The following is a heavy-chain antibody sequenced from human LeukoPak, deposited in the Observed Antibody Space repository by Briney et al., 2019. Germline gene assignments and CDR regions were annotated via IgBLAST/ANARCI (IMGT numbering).Heavy chain of an antibody. CDR2: ISANYDHT. CDR1: GYTFSNYG. J-gene: IGHJ5*02. Sequence: ASVKVSCKASGYTFSNYGITWVRQAPGQGLEWMGWISANYDHTRYAQKFQGRVTMTTDTSTNTAYMELRSLRSDDTAFYYCARRSTTSNVNWFDPWGQGTLVTVSS. D-gene: IGHD4-17*01. CDR3: ARRSTTSNVNWFDP. V-gene: IGHV1-18*01.